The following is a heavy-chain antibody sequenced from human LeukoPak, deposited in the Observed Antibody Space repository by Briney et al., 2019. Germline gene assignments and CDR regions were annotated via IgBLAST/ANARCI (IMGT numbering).Heavy chain of an antibody. V-gene: IGHV4-59*08. Sequence: PSETLSLTCTVSGGSISSYYWSWIRQPPGKGLEWIGYIYYSGSTNYNPSLKSRVTISVDTSKNQFSLKLSSVTAADTAVYYCARHMVRGLNYYYYGMDVWGQGTTVTVSS. D-gene: IGHD3-10*01. J-gene: IGHJ6*02. CDR3: ARHMVRGLNYYYYGMDV. CDR1: GGSISSYY. CDR2: IYYSGST.